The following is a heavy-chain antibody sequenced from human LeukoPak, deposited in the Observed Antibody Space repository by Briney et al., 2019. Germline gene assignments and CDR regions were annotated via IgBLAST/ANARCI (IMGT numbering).Heavy chain of an antibody. Sequence: PGGSLRLSCAASGFTFSDYYMSWIRQAPGKGLEWVSYISSSGSTIYYADSVKGRFTISRDNAKNSLYLQMNSLRAEDTAVYYCARSYSSSWCYFDYWGQGTLVTVSS. J-gene: IGHJ4*02. V-gene: IGHV3-11*01. CDR1: GFTFSDYY. D-gene: IGHD6-13*01. CDR2: ISSSGSTI. CDR3: ARSYSSSWCYFDY.